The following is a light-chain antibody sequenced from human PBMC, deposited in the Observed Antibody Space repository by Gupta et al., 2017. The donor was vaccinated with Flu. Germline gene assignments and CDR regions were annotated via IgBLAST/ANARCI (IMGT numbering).Light chain of an antibody. J-gene: IGKJ4*01. Sequence: IQMTQSPSSLSASVGDRVPITCRASQIISNYLNWFQQRPGKAPKRLIDAASSLQSGVPARFSGSGSGTDFTLTSSRLQTEDFATYYCQQSDSIPRTFGGGTKVEIK. CDR2: AAS. CDR1: QIISNY. CDR3: QQSDSIPRT. V-gene: IGKV1-39*01.